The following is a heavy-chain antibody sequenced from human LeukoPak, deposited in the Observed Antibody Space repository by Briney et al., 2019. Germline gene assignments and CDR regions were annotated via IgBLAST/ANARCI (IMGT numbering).Heavy chain of an antibody. Sequence: SETLSLTCTVSSGSISTSNYYWGWVRQPPGKALEWIGNIFYSGSTYYNPSLKSRVTISVDTSKNQFSLKLSSVTAADTAVYYCARVYGGYYDSSGYSDFDYWGQGTLVTVSS. V-gene: IGHV4-39*07. CDR2: IFYSGST. CDR3: ARVYGGYYDSSGYSDFDY. J-gene: IGHJ4*02. D-gene: IGHD3-22*01. CDR1: SGSISTSNYY.